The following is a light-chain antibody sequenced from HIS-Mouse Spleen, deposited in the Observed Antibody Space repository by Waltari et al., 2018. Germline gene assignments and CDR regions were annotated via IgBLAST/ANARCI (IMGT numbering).Light chain of an antibody. CDR3: QQYNSYLT. J-gene: IGKJ3*01. CDR2: KAS. Sequence: DIQMTQSPSTLSASVGDRVTITCRASQSISCWLAWYQQKPGKAPKLLIYKASSLESGVPSRFSGSGSGTEFTLTISSLQPDDFATYYCQQYNSYLTFGPGTKVDIK. V-gene: IGKV1-5*03. CDR1: QSISCW.